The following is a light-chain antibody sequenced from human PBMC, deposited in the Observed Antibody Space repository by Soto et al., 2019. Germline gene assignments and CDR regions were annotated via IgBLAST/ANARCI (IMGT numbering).Light chain of an antibody. CDR2: WAS. Sequence: DIVMTQPPGSLAVSLGERATINCKSSQSVLYTSNNKNYLAWYQQKTGQPPKLLIYWASARESGVPDRFSGSGSGTEFTLTISSLQAEDVAVYYCQQYYGSPYTFGQGTKLEIK. J-gene: IGKJ2*01. CDR1: QSVLYTSNNKNY. V-gene: IGKV4-1*01. CDR3: QQYYGSPYT.